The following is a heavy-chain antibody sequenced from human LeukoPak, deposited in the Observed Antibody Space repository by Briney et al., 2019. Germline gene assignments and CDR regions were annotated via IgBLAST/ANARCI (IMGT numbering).Heavy chain of an antibody. CDR3: ARAGVGYCSSTSCYAHDAFDI. J-gene: IGHJ3*02. CDR2: INPSGGSV. V-gene: IGHV1-46*01. D-gene: IGHD2-2*01. Sequence: ASVKVSCKASGYTFTSYYMHWVRQAPGQGLEWMGIINPSGGSVSYAQKFQGRVTMTRDTSTSTVYMELSSLRSEDTAVYYCARAGVGYCSSTSCYAHDAFDIWGQGTMVTVSS. CDR1: GYTFTSYY.